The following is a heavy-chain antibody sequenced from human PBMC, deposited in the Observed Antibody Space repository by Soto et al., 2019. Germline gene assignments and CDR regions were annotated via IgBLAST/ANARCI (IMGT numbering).Heavy chain of an antibody. CDR2: ISYDGSNK. D-gene: IGHD3-22*01. CDR1: GFTFSSYG. Sequence: GGSLRLSCAASGFTFSSYGMHWVRQAPGKGLEWVAVISYDGSNKYYADSVKGRFTISRDNSKNTLYLQMNSLRAEDTAVYYCAKDPGYYDSSGYSPSFDYWGQGTLVTVSS. J-gene: IGHJ4*02. CDR3: AKDPGYYDSSGYSPSFDY. V-gene: IGHV3-30*18.